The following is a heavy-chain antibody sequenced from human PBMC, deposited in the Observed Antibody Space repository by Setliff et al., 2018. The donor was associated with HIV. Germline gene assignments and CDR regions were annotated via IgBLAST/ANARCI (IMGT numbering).Heavy chain of an antibody. D-gene: IGHD3-3*01. CDR1: GFPFTSFS. Sequence: GGSLRLSCAASGFPFTSFSINWVRQAPGKGLEWVSRIYDSGDIWYADSVRGRFTISRDNSKNTLYLQMNSLRAEDTAVYYCAKDNNIWSGYYYYYYMDVWGKGTTVTVSS. V-gene: IGHV3-23*01. CDR3: AKDNNIWSGYYYYYYMDV. J-gene: IGHJ6*03. CDR2: IYDSGDI.